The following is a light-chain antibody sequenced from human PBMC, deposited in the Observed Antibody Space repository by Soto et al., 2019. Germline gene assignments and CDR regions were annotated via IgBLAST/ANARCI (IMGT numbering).Light chain of an antibody. J-gene: IGKJ2*01. CDR1: QSISTE. CDR2: SAS. V-gene: IGKV3-15*01. Sequence: EIVMTQSPATLSVSPGERATLSCRASQSISTELAWYQQKPGQPPRLLIYSASTRATGVPARFTGSGSGSEFTLTISGLPSEDFAVYYCQQGHNWPLTFGQGTRLE. CDR3: QQGHNWPLT.